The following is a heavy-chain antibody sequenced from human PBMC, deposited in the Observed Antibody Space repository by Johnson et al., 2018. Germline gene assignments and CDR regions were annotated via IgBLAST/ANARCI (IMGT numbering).Heavy chain of an antibody. CDR2: IWYDGSNK. J-gene: IGHJ6*02. Sequence: QVQLQESWGGVVQPGRSLRLSCAASGFSFSNYGVHWVRQAPGKGLEWVAVIWYDGSNKYYADSVKGRFTISRDTSKNTLYLQMNSLRDEDTAGYYCARELINNWKDCPMDVWGQGTTVTVSS. D-gene: IGHD1-20*01. CDR3: ARELINNWKDCPMDV. V-gene: IGHV3-33*01. CDR1: GFSFSNYG.